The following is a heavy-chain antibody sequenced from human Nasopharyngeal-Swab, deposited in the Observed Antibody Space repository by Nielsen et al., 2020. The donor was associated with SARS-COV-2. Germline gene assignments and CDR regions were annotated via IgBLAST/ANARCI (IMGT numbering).Heavy chain of an antibody. J-gene: IGHJ4*02. Sequence: SETLSLTCGVYGGSFSDYYWTWIRQSPGMGLEWIGEINNSGSTNYNPSLKSRVTISVDTSKKQFSLKLSSVTAADSAVYYCARQGTVGTRFDSWGQGTLVTVSS. CDR2: INNSGST. CDR1: GGSFSDYY. V-gene: IGHV4-34*01. D-gene: IGHD3/OR15-3a*01. CDR3: ARQGTVGTRFDS.